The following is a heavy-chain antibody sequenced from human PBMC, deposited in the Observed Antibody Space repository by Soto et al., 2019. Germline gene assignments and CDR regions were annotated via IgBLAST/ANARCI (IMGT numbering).Heavy chain of an antibody. V-gene: IGHV1-3*01. CDR2: INAGNGNT. CDR3: ARVGHYYGSGTTYDY. CDR1: GYTFTSYA. D-gene: IGHD3-10*01. Sequence: ASVKVSCKASGYTFTSYAMHWVRQAPGQRLEWVGWINAGNGNTKYSQKFQGRVTITRDTSASTAYMELSSLRSEDTAVYYCARVGHYYGSGTTYDYWGQGTLVTVSS. J-gene: IGHJ4*02.